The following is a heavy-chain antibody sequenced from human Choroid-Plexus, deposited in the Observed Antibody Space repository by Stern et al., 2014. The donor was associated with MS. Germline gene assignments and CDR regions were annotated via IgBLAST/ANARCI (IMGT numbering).Heavy chain of an antibody. CDR3: AKDRQYLTYFFDH. CDR1: GFTFGSCA. D-gene: IGHD2/OR15-2a*01. J-gene: IGHJ5*02. Sequence: VQLVESGGGVVQPGRPLRLSCVASGFTFGSCAMHWVRQAPGKGLDWVGGVSYDGSNKYYADSGKGRFTISRDNSQNTLYMQMSSLRPEDTAVYYCAKDRQYLTYFFDHWGQGSLVTVSS. CDR2: VSYDGSNK. V-gene: IGHV3-30*18.